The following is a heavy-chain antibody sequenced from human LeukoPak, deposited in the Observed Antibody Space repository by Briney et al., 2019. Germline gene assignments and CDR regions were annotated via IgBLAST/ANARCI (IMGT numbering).Heavy chain of an antibody. CDR2: INHSGST. J-gene: IGHJ4*02. CDR1: GGSFSGYY. Sequence: SETLSLTCAVYGGSFSGYYWSWIRQPPGKGLEWIGEINHSGSTNYNPSLKSRVTISVDTSKNQFSLKLSSVTAADTAVYYCARHAHGAYYYDSSGYLDYWGQGTLVTVSS. D-gene: IGHD3-22*01. V-gene: IGHV4-34*01. CDR3: ARHAHGAYYYDSSGYLDY.